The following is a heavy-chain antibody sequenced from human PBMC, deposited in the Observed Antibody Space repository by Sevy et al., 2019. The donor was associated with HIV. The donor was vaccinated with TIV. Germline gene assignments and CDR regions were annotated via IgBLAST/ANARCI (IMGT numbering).Heavy chain of an antibody. D-gene: IGHD3-3*01. CDR2: IYYSGST. V-gene: IGHV4-61*01. J-gene: IGHJ5*02. CDR1: GGSVSSGSYY. CDR3: AREYRNGVYYDFWSGYYHNWFDP. Sequence: SETLSLTCTVSGGSVSSGSYYWSWIRQPPGKGLEWIGYIYYSGSTNYNPSLKSRVTISVDTSKNQFSLKLSSVTAADTAVYYCAREYRNGVYYDFWSGYYHNWFDPWGQGTLVTVSS.